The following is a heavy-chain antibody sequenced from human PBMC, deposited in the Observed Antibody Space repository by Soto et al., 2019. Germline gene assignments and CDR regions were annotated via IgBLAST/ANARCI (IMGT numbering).Heavy chain of an antibody. D-gene: IGHD6-25*01. CDR1: GGSISSYY. Sequence: PSETLSLTCTVSGGSISSYYWSWIRQPPGKGLEWIGYIYYSGSANYNPSLKSRVTISVDTSKNQFSLKLSSVTAADTAVYYCARSFGSDFDYWGQGTLVTVSS. J-gene: IGHJ4*02. CDR3: ARSFGSDFDY. CDR2: IYYSGSA. V-gene: IGHV4-59*01.